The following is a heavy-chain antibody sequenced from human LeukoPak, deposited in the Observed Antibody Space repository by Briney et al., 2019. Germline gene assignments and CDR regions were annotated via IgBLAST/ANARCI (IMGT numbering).Heavy chain of an antibody. CDR1: RFTFSDYY. D-gene: IGHD3-9*01. Sequence: GGSLRLSAAASRFTFSDYYMSWIRQAPGKGLEWVSYISSSGSTIYYADSVKGRFTISRDNAKNSLYLQMNSLRAEDTAVYYCARERYFDWLLAPYNYYYGMDVWGQGTTVTVS. J-gene: IGHJ6*02. CDR3: ARERYFDWLLAPYNYYYGMDV. CDR2: ISSSGSTI. V-gene: IGHV3-11*01.